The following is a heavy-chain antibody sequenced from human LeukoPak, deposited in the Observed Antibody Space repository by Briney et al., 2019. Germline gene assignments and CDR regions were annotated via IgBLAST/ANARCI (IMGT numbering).Heavy chain of an antibody. CDR2: INHSGST. J-gene: IGHJ4*02. CDR3: ARGSIAVAGRGFDY. D-gene: IGHD6-19*01. Sequence: SETLSLTCAVSGGSISSGGYSWSWIRQPPGKGLEWIGEINHSGSTNYNPSLKSRVTISVDTSKNQFSLKLSSVTAADTAVYYCARGSIAVAGRGFDYWGQGTLVTVSS. V-gene: IGHV4-30-2*01. CDR1: GGSISSGGYS.